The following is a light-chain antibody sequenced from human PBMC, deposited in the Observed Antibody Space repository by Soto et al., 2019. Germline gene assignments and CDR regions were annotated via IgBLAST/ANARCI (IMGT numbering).Light chain of an antibody. CDR1: QSVRNN. CDR3: HQRQSWPRT. CDR2: GVS. Sequence: LVMTQYPDTLSVSPGERATLLCMASQSVRNNLAWYQQKPGQAPRLLIYGVSTRATGVPARFSGSGSGTDFTLTISDVQPEDFAVYYCHQRQSWPRTFGQGTNVDIK. J-gene: IGKJ1*01. V-gene: IGKV3-15*01.